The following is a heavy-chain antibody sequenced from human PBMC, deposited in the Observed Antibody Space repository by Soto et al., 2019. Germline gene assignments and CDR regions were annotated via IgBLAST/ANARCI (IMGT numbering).Heavy chain of an antibody. CDR1: GCCIRSSSDY. Sequence: NPAETLDLTFTVSGCCIRSSSDYWGWIRQPPGKGLEWIGSIYYSGSTLYNPSLKSRVTISVDTSKKQFSLRVSSVTAADTAVYYCARLGGDFWSGYYADHWGQGTLVTVSS. D-gene: IGHD3-3*01. CDR3: ARLGGDFWSGYYADH. CDR2: IYYSGST. V-gene: IGHV4-39*01. J-gene: IGHJ5*02.